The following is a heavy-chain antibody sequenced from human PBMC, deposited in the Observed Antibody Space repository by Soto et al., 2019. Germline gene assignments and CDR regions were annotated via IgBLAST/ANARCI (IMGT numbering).Heavy chain of an antibody. J-gene: IGHJ3*02. CDR3: ADEVRWAVGACDI. D-gene: IGHD3-16*01. CDR1: GFTFDYCA. V-gene: IGHV3-23*01. CDR2: ISGSGGST. Sequence: EVQLLHSGGGLIQPGGSLRLSCAASGFTFDYCAMNWVRQVPGKGLEWVSIISGSGGSTYYADSVKGRFTVSRDNSNTAVYPQMTSARDENRAGYDDADEVRWAVGACDIWGQGAMVIVSS.